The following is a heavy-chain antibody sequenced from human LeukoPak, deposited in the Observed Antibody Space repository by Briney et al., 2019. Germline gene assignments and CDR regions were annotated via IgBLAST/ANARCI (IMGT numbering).Heavy chain of an antibody. Sequence: SETLSLTCAVYGGSFSGYYWSWICQPPGKGLEWIGEINHSGSTNYNPSLKSRVTISVDTSKNQFSLKLSSVTAADTAVYYCARRTSIAVAGTVGWFDPWGQGTLVTVSS. V-gene: IGHV4-34*01. D-gene: IGHD6-19*01. CDR3: ARRTSIAVAGTVGWFDP. J-gene: IGHJ5*02. CDR2: INHSGST. CDR1: GGSFSGYY.